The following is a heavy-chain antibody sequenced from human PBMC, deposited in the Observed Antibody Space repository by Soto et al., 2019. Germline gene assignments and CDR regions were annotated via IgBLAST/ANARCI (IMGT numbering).Heavy chain of an antibody. CDR3: GRGRDSDDGVYRPVGY. CDR2: IKKDESER. V-gene: IGHV3-7*03. D-gene: IGHD2-8*01. Sequence: EVQLVESGGGLVQPGGSLRLSCAASGFTFSASSMTWVRQAPGKGLEWVANIKKDESERYYVDSVEGRFTISRDNAKNDLCPPATCLRVGDGGVYDLGRGRDSDDGVYRPVGYWGQGTRVTVSS. CDR1: GFTFSASS. J-gene: IGHJ4*02.